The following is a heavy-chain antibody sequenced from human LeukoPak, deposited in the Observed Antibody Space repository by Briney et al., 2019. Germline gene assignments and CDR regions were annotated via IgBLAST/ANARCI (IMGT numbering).Heavy chain of an antibody. CDR1: GGSINSGGYY. CDR2: IYYSGST. D-gene: IGHD6-6*01. CDR3: ARDQLGMYYFDY. Sequence: SQTLSLTCTVSGGSINSGGYYWSWIRQHPGKGLEWIGYIYYSGSTYYNPSLRSRVSMSVDTSKSQFSLKLTSVTAADTAVYYCARDQLGMYYFDYWGQGTLVTVSS. V-gene: IGHV4-31*03. J-gene: IGHJ4*02.